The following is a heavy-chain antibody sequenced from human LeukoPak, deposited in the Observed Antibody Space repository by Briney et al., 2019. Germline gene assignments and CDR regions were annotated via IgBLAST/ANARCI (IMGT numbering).Heavy chain of an antibody. CDR2: INHSGST. D-gene: IGHD3-22*01. CDR3: ARGSYYYDSSGYGPQNWFDP. V-gene: IGHV4-34*01. J-gene: IGHJ5*02. CDR1: GGSSSGYY. Sequence: PSETLSLTCAVYGGSSSGYYWSWIRQPPGKGLEWIGEINHSGSTNYNPSLKSRVTISVDTSKNQFSLKLSSVTAADTAVYYCARGSYYYDSSGYGPQNWFDPWGQGTLVTVSS.